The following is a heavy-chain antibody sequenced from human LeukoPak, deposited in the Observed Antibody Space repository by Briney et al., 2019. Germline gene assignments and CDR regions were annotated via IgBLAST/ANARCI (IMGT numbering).Heavy chain of an antibody. CDR1: GYSFTSYW. Sequence: GESLKISCQGSGYSFTSYWIGWVRQMPGKGLEWMGIIYPGDSGTRYSPSFQGQVTISADKSISTAYLQWSSLKASDTAMYYCASLNDYGDYVAAFDIWGQGTMVTVSS. J-gene: IGHJ3*02. V-gene: IGHV5-51*01. CDR3: ASLNDYGDYVAAFDI. D-gene: IGHD4-17*01. CDR2: IYPGDSGT.